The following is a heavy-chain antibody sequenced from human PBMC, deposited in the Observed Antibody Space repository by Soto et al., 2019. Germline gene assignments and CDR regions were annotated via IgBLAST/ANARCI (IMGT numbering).Heavy chain of an antibody. D-gene: IGHD2-2*01. Sequence: QVHLVQSGAEVKKPGASVKVSCKASGYSFTTYGISWVRQAPGQGLEWMGWISSYNGNTMYPQKLQGRVTMTTDTPTSTAYMELRSLRSDDTAVYYCARDISTSWFDYWGQGTLVTVSS. J-gene: IGHJ4*02. CDR3: ARDISTSWFDY. V-gene: IGHV1-18*01. CDR2: ISSYNGNT. CDR1: GYSFTTYG.